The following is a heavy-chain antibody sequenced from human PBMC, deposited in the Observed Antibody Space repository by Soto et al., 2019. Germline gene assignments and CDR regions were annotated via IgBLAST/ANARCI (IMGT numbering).Heavy chain of an antibody. D-gene: IGHD6-25*01. CDR3: ARLYGFSGFGY. CDR2: IYYSGST. V-gene: IGHV4-59*08. CDR1: GGSISSYY. Sequence: PSETLSLTCTVSGGSISSYYWSWIRQPPGKGLEWIGYIYYSGSTNYNPSLKSRVTISVDTSKNQFSLELSSVTAADTAVYYCARLYGFSGFGYWGQGTLVTVSS. J-gene: IGHJ4*02.